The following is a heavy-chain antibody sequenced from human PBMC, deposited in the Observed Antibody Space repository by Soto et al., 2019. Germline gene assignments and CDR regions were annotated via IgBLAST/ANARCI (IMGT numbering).Heavy chain of an antibody. CDR2: ISSSGSTI. CDR1: GFTFSDYY. CDR3: AKARAAYYYDSSDTDAFDI. D-gene: IGHD3-22*01. J-gene: IGHJ3*02. V-gene: IGHV3-11*01. Sequence: PGGSLRLSCAASGFTFSDYYMSWIRQAPGKGLEWVSYISSSGSTIYYADSVKGRFTISRDNSKNSLYLQMNSLRAEDTAVYYCAKARAAYYYDSSDTDAFDIWGQGTMVTVSS.